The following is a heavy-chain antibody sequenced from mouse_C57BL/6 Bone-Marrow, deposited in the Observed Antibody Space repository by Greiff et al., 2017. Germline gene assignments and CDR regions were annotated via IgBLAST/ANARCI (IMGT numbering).Heavy chain of an antibody. CDR2: ISNLAYRI. CDR1: GFTFSDYG. D-gene: IGHD2-4*01. CDR3: ARYDYDGFAY. J-gene: IGHJ3*01. Sequence: EVKLMESGGGLVQPGGSLKLSCAASGFTFSDYGMAWVRQAPRKGPEWVAFISNLAYRIYYADTVTGRFTISRENAKNTLYLEMSSLRSEDTAMYYCARYDYDGFAYWGQGTLVTVSA. V-gene: IGHV5-15*01.